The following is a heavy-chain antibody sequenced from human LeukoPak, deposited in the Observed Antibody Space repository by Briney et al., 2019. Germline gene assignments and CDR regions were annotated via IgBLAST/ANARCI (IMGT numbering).Heavy chain of an antibody. D-gene: IGHD3-10*01. V-gene: IGHV3-21*01. CDR1: GFTFSSYS. CDR2: ISSSSSYI. J-gene: IGHJ4*02. CDR3: ARGIITMVRGVIITFDY. Sequence: GGSLRLSCAASGFTFSSYSMNWVRQAPGKGLEWVSSISSSSSYIYYADSVKGRFTISRDNAKNSLYLQMNSLRAEDTAVYYCARGIITMVRGVIITFDYWGQGTLVTVSS.